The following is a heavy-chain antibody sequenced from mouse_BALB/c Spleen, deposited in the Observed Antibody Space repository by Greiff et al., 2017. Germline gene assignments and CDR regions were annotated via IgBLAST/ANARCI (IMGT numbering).Heavy chain of an antibody. CDR3: ARDPNWDEAWFAY. Sequence: VKLMESGPGLVAPSQSLSITCTVSGFSLTSYGVHWVRQPPGKGLEWLGVIWAGGSTNYNSALMSRLSISKDNSKSQVFLKMNSLQTDDTAMYYCARDPNWDEAWFAYWGQGTLVTVSA. CDR2: IWAGGST. V-gene: IGHV2-9*02. CDR1: GFSLTSYG. D-gene: IGHD4-1*01. J-gene: IGHJ3*01.